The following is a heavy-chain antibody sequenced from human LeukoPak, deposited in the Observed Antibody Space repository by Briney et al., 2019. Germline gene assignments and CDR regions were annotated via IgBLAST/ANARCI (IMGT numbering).Heavy chain of an antibody. D-gene: IGHD5-24*01. J-gene: IGHJ3*02. CDR1: VYTFTGYY. CDR2: INPNSGGT. Sequence: ASVKVSCKASVYTFTGYYIHWVRQAPGQGLEWMGWINPNSGGTNYAQNFQGRVTMTRDTSISTAYMQLSTLRSDDTAVYYCARGSPRDGYRGDAFDIWGQGTLVTVSS. V-gene: IGHV1-2*02. CDR3: ARGSPRDGYRGDAFDI.